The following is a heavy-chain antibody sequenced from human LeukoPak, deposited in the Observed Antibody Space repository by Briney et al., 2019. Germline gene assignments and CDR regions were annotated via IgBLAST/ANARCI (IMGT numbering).Heavy chain of an antibody. Sequence: PGGSLRLCCAASGFTFSNAWMSWVRQAPGKGLEWVGRIKSKTDGGTTDYAAPVKGRFTISRDDSKNTLYLQMNSLKTEDTAVYYCTTSLSQQLVLWGYFAFDIWGQGTMVTVSS. CDR2: IKSKTDGGTT. J-gene: IGHJ3*02. V-gene: IGHV3-15*01. D-gene: IGHD6-13*01. CDR3: TTSLSQQLVLWGYFAFDI. CDR1: GFTFSNAW.